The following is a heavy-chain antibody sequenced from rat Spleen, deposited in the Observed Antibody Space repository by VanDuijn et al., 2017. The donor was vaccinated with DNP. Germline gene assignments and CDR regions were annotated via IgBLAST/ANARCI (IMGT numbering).Heavy chain of an antibody. V-gene: IGHV5-7*01. Sequence: EVQLVESGGGLVQPGKSLKLSCAASGFTFSHYYMAWVRQAPKKGLEWVATISYDGSSTYYRDSVKGRFTISRDNAKSTLYLQMDSLRSEDTATYYCTTGETTGAMDAWGQGTSVTVSS. CDR1: GFTFSHYY. CDR3: TTGETTGAMDA. CDR2: ISYDGSST. J-gene: IGHJ4*01. D-gene: IGHD1-10*01.